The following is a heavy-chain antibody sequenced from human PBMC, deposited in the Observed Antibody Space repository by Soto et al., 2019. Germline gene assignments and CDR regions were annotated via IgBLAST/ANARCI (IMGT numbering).Heavy chain of an antibody. CDR2: IRGSGSGT. D-gene: IGHD1-26*01. V-gene: IGHV3-23*01. J-gene: IGHJ5*02. CDR3: AKEVGATPTSCDLLSWFDA. CDR1: GFTFSSYA. Sequence: GGSLRLSCEASGFTFSSYAMSWVRQAPGKGLEWVSAIRGSGSGTYYADAVKGRFTISRDNSKNTLYLQMNSLRVEDTAVYYCAKEVGATPTSCDLLSWFDAWGQGTQVTVSS.